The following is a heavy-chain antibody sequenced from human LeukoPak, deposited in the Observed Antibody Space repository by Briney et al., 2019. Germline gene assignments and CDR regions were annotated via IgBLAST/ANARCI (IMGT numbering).Heavy chain of an antibody. CDR3: ARRLRYSRGCLDY. Sequence: GTSVKVSCKAAGYTFTSYDINRVRQATGQGIEWMGWMNPNSGNTGYAQQYHGRVIMTRTTSTSTAYMERSSLRSEDTAVYYCARRLRYSRGCLDYWGQGTLVTVSS. D-gene: IGHD6-19*01. V-gene: IGHV1-8*01. CDR1: GYTFTSYD. J-gene: IGHJ4*02. CDR2: MNPNSGNT.